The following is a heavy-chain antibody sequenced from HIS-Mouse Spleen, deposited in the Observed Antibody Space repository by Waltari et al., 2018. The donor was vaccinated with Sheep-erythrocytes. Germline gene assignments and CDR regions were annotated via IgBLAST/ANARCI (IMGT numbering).Heavy chain of an antibody. J-gene: IGHJ4*02. V-gene: IGHV1-2*02. CDR2: ITPNSGGT. CDR3: ARVSSDGFDS. D-gene: IGHD2-15*01. CDR1: TFTGYY. Sequence: TFTGYYMHGVRQAPGQGLEWMGWITPNSGGTNYAEKFQGRVTMTRDTSISTAYMELSRLRSDDTAVYYCARVSSDGFDSWGQGTLVTVSS.